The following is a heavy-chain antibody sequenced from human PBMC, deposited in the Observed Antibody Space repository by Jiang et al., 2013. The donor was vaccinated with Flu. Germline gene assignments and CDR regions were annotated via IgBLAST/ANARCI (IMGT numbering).Heavy chain of an antibody. D-gene: IGHD3-9*01. CDR3: ARVGGYYDILTGYWADHQSFDY. CDR1: GYTFTSYA. J-gene: IGHJ4*02. Sequence: SGAEVKKPGASVKVSCKASGYTFTSYAMHWVRQAPGQRLEWMGWINAGNGNTKYSQKFQGRVTITRDTSASTAYMELSSLRSEDTAVYYCARVGGYYDILTGYWADHQSFDYWGQGTLVTVSS. V-gene: IGHV1-3*01. CDR2: INAGNGNT.